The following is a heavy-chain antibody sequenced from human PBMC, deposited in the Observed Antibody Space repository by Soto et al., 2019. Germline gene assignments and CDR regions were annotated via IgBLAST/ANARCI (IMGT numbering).Heavy chain of an antibody. CDR3: ARDFSSDTIFGVVTYYFDY. CDR1: GGPFSSSA. Sequence: ASVKVSCKASGGPFSSSAISWVRQAPGQGLEWMGGIIPILGTTQYAQNFQGRVTITADESTSTVYMELSSLRSEDTAVYFCARDFSSDTIFGVVTYYFDYWGQGTPVTVSS. V-gene: IGHV1-69*13. D-gene: IGHD3-3*01. CDR2: IIPILGTT. J-gene: IGHJ4*02.